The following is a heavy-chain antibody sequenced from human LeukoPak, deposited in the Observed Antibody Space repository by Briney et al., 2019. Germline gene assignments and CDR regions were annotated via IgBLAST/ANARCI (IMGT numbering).Heavy chain of an antibody. D-gene: IGHD5-18*01. CDR2: ISYDGSNK. CDR3: AKNSYSYGSGSPDY. V-gene: IGHV3-30*18. J-gene: IGHJ4*02. CDR1: GFTFSSYG. Sequence: GGSLRLSCAASGFTFSSYGMHWVRQAPGKGLEWVAVISYDGSNKYYADSVKGRFTISRDNSKNTLYLQMNSPRAEDTAVYYCAKNSYSYGSGSPDYWGQGTLVTVSS.